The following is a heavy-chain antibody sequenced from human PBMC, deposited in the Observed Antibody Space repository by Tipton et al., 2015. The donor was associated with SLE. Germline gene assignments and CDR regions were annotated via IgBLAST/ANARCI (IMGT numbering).Heavy chain of an antibody. D-gene: IGHD1-26*01. Sequence: TLSLTCAVSGGSISSGGYSWSWIRQPPGKGLEWIGYIYHSGSTYYNPSLKSRVTISVDRSKNQFSLKLSSVTAADTAVYYCARQGGVGAIDYWGQGTLVNVSS. V-gene: IGHV4-30-2*01. CDR1: GGSISSGGYS. J-gene: IGHJ4*02. CDR3: ARQGGVGAIDY. CDR2: IYHSGST.